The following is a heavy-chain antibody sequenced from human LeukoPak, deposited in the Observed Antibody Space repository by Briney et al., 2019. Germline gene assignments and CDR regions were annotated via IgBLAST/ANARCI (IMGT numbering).Heavy chain of an antibody. Sequence: GGSLRLSCAASGFTFSSYSMNWVRQAPGKGLEWVSSIGSRSSYIYYADSAKGRFTISRDNAKNSLYLQMNSLRAEDTAVYYCAPAIYGGNSVAYWGQGTLVTVSS. CDR2: IGSRSSYI. CDR1: GFTFSSYS. CDR3: APAIYGGNSVAY. V-gene: IGHV3-21*01. D-gene: IGHD4-23*01. J-gene: IGHJ4*02.